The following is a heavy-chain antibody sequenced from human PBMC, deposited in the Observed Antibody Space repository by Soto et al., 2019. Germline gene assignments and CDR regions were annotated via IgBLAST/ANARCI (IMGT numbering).Heavy chain of an antibody. V-gene: IGHV4-59*01. D-gene: IGHD3-10*01. Sequence: SETLSLTCTVSGGSISSYYWSWIRQPPGKGLEWIGYIYYSGSTNYNPSLKSRVTISVDTSKNQFSLKLSSVTAADTAVYYCARHPDSYGHAFDIWGQGTMVTVSS. CDR3: ARHPDSYGHAFDI. J-gene: IGHJ3*02. CDR2: IYYSGST. CDR1: GGSISSYY.